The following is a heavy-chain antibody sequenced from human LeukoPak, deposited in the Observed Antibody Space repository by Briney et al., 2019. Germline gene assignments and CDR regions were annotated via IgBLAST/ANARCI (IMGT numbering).Heavy chain of an antibody. V-gene: IGHV3-66*01. CDR2: IYTGGST. CDR3: ARTLNYQYYAMDV. CDR1: GFTVSSDY. Sequence: GGSLRLSCAASGFTVSSDYMTWVRQAPGKGLEWVSVIYTGGSTYYADSVKGRFTISRDDSKNTVYLQMNNPRVEDTALYYCARTLNYQYYAMDVWGQGTTVTVSS. J-gene: IGHJ6*02.